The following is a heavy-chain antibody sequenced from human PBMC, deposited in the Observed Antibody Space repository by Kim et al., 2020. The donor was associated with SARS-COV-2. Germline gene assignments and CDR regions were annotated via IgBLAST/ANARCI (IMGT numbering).Heavy chain of an antibody. Sequence: GGSLRLSCAASGFTFSSYAMHWVRQAPGKGLEWVAVISYDGSNKYYADSVKGRFTISRDNSKNTLYLQMNSLRAEDTAVYYCARERGTIYYFDYWGQGTLVTVSS. CDR3: ARERGTIYYFDY. CDR1: GFTFSSYA. D-gene: IGHD2-2*01. J-gene: IGHJ4*02. CDR2: ISYDGSNK. V-gene: IGHV3-30*04.